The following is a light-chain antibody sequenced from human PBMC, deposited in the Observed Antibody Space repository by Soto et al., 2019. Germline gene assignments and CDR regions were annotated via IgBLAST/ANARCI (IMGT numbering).Light chain of an antibody. CDR3: QQSYTTLMYT. Sequence: DIQMTQSPSSLSASVGDRVTITCRASQSISDYLNWYQQKPGKAPKLLIYAASSLQSGVPSRFSGSGSGTDFSLTISSLQPEDFATYYCQQSYTTLMYTFGQGT. V-gene: IGKV1-39*01. CDR2: AAS. CDR1: QSISDY. J-gene: IGKJ2*01.